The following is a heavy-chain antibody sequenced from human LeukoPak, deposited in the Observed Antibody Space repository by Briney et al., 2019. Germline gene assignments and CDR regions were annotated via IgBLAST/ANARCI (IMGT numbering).Heavy chain of an antibody. D-gene: IGHD3-22*01. CDR2: ISDSGNT. CDR3: ARDRGYYYDSSGFDY. V-gene: IGHV3-23*01. CDR1: GFTLSSYA. J-gene: IGHJ4*02. Sequence: PGGSLRLSCAASGFTLSSYAMSWVRQAPGKGLEWVSAISDSGNTYHADSVKGRFTISRDNSKNTLYLQMNSLRAEDTAVYYCARDRGYYYDSSGFDYWGQGTLVTVSS.